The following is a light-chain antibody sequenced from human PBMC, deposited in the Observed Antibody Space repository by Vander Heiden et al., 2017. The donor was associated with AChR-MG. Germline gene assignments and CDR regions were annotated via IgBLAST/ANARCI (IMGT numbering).Light chain of an antibody. Sequence: QSVLTQPPPAPGTPGQRVTISCSGDTTNIGSNPVHWYQQLPGTAPKLLIYSNNQRPSGVPDRFSGSKSGTSASLAISGLQSEDEADYYCASWDGSLDGVVFGGGTKLTVL. CDR1: TTNIGSNP. CDR2: SNN. J-gene: IGLJ2*01. V-gene: IGLV1-44*01. CDR3: ASWDGSLDGVV.